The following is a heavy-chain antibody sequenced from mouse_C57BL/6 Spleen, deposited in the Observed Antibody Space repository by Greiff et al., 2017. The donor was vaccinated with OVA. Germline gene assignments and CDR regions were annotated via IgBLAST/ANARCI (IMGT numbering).Heavy chain of an antibody. CDR1: GFNIKDYY. Sequence: VQLKESGAELVRPGASVKLSCTASGFNIKDYYMHWVKQRPEQGLEWIGRIDPEDGDTEYAPKFQGKATMTADTSSNTAYLQLSSLTSEDTAVYYCTTSITTVVPHFDYWGQGTTLTVSS. CDR2: IDPEDGDT. J-gene: IGHJ2*01. CDR3: TTSITTVVPHFDY. V-gene: IGHV14-1*01. D-gene: IGHD1-1*01.